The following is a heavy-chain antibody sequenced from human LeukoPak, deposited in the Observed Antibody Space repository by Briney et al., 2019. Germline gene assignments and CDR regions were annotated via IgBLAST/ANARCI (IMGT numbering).Heavy chain of an antibody. CDR3: ARGSVQLWLRDTYYYMDV. J-gene: IGHJ6*03. Sequence: GGSLRLSCAASGFTFDDYAMNWVRQVPGRGLEWVSGINWNGRITEYADSVKDRFTISRQNTKNPLYLYMNNLGGEDTALYFCARGSVQLWLRDTYYYMDVWGKGTTVTVSS. CDR2: INWNGRIT. V-gene: IGHV3-20*04. D-gene: IGHD5-18*01. CDR1: GFTFDDYA.